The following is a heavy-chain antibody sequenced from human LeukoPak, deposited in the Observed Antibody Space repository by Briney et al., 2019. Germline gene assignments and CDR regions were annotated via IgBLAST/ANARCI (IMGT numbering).Heavy chain of an antibody. CDR2: IYETGNS. Sequence: SETLSLTCTVSGGSINSSYWSWIRQPPGKGLEWIAYIYETGNSDYNPSLKSRVTVSIDTSKSQVSLKLSSVTAADTAVYYCARHPFASPFDYWGQGTLVTVSS. CDR1: GGSINSSY. CDR3: ARHPFASPFDY. D-gene: IGHD2-21*01. J-gene: IGHJ4*02. V-gene: IGHV4-59*08.